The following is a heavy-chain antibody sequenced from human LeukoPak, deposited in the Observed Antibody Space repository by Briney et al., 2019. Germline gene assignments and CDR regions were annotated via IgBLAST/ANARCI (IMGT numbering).Heavy chain of an antibody. J-gene: IGHJ4*02. CDR1: GGTFSSYA. Sequence: ASVKVSCKASGGTFSSYAISWVRQAPGQGLEWMGGIIPIFGTANYAQKFQGRVTITAGESTSTAYMELSSLRSEDTAVYYCARGHAPHDTVVSPASLDYWGQGTLVTVSS. D-gene: IGHD4-23*01. CDR3: ARGHAPHDTVVSPASLDY. CDR2: IIPIFGTA. V-gene: IGHV1-69*13.